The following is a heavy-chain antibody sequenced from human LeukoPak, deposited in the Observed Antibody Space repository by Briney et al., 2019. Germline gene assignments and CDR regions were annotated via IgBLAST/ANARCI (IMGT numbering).Heavy chain of an antibody. J-gene: IGHJ5*02. V-gene: IGHV4-59*08. CDR2: LYYSGST. Sequence: SETLSLTCTVSGGSISSYYWSWIRQPPRRGVEGMGYLYYSGSTNYNPSPNSRGTILVDTSKNQFSLKLRSSTAAATTAYYCAGRGRDSDWFDPRGQGNLVTVST. D-gene: IGHD3-16*01. CDR3: AGRGRDSDWFDP. CDR1: GGSISSYY.